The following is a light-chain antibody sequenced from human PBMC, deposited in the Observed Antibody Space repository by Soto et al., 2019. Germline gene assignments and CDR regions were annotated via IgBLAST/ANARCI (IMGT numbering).Light chain of an antibody. CDR3: QQRGNWWT. Sequence: EIVMTQSPATLSVSPGERATLSCRASQSVTSNLAWYQQKPGQAPRLLIYDASNRATGIPARFSGSGSGTDFTLTISSLEPEDFAVYYCQQRGNWWTFGQGTKVDIK. CDR2: DAS. CDR1: QSVTSN. J-gene: IGKJ1*01. V-gene: IGKV3-11*01.